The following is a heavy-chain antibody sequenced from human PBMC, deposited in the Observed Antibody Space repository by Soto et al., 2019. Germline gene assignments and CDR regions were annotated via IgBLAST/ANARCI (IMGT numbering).Heavy chain of an antibody. CDR1: GYTFTDYD. CDR3: ARARADNWNNLFDF. D-gene: IGHD1-20*01. V-gene: IGHV1-2*02. CDR2: INLKSGGT. Sequence: ASVKVSCKASGYTFTDYDMHWMLQAPGQGLEWLGWINLKSGGTTYTQNFRGRVTMTWDTSITTAFMELSRLMSDDTAVYYCARARADNWNNLFDFWGQGTLVTVSS. J-gene: IGHJ4*02.